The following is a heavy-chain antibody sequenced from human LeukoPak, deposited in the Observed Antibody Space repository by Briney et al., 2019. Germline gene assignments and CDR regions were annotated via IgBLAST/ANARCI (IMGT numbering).Heavy chain of an antibody. CDR2: IYYTGSA. CDR3: VRDTYYYTSGNWNDVFDI. CDR1: GGALSTYY. J-gene: IGHJ3*02. V-gene: IGHV4-59*01. D-gene: IGHD3-10*01. Sequence: KPSEPLSLTCIVSGGALSTYYWSWVRQTPGRGLEWIGHIYYTGSANYNPSLRSRLTISIDASKNQVSLHLSSVTAADTAVYYCVRDTYYYTSGNWNDVFDIWGQGTMVTVSS.